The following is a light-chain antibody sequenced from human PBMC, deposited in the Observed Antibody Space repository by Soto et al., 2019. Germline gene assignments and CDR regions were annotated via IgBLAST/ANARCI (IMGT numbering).Light chain of an antibody. CDR3: HPYGSSRT. CDR2: GAS. J-gene: IGKJ1*01. Sequence: EIVLTQSPGTLSLSPGERATLSCRASQSVSSSHLAWYQQKPGQAPRPLIYGASSRATGIPDRFSGSGSGTDFTLTINRLEPEDFAVYYCHPYGSSRTFGQGTKVDIK. V-gene: IGKV3-20*01. CDR1: QSVSSSH.